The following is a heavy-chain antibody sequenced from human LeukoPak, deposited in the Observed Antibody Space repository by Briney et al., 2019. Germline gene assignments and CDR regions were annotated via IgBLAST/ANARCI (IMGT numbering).Heavy chain of an antibody. CDR3: AREDYGAYYYYYGMDV. V-gene: IGHV1-8*01. Sequence: ASVKVSCKASGYTFTSYDINWVRQATGQGLEWMGWMNPNSGNTGYAQKFQGRVTMTRNTSISTAYMELSSLRSEDTAVYYCAREDYGAYYYYYGMDVWGQGTTVTVSS. CDR2: MNPNSGNT. D-gene: IGHD4/OR15-4a*01. J-gene: IGHJ6*02. CDR1: GYTFTSYD.